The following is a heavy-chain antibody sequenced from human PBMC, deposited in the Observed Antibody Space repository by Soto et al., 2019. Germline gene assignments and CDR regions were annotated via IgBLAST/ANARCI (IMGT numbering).Heavy chain of an antibody. CDR2: IIPITATA. CDR1: GGTFGSYA. Sequence: QVQLVQSGAEVKKPGSSVKVSCKASGGTFGSYAISWVRQAPGQGLEWMGGIIPITATANYAQKFQVRGTITADESTRTASMQLSSLRSEDTAVYYCARSQGSSTSLEIYYYYYYGMDVWGQGTTVTVSS. V-gene: IGHV1-69*01. J-gene: IGHJ6*02. CDR3: ARSQGSSTSLEIYYYYYYGMDV. D-gene: IGHD2-2*01.